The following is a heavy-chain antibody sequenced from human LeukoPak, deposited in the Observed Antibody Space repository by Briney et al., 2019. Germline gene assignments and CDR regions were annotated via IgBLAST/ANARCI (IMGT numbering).Heavy chain of an antibody. CDR2: IKQDGSEK. V-gene: IGHV3-7*01. D-gene: IGHD1-20*01. CDR3: VPLNWNPPGDFDR. J-gene: IGHJ4*02. CDR1: GFTFSSYW. Sequence: GGSLRLSCAASGFTFSSYWMSWVRQAPGKGLEWVANIKQDGSEKYYVDSVKGRFIISRDNAKNSLYLQMNSLRVEDTAVYYCVPLNWNPPGDFDRWGQGTLVTVSS.